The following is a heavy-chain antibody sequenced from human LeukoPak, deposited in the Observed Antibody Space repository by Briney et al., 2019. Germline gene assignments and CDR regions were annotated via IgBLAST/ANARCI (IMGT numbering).Heavy chain of an antibody. D-gene: IGHD1-1*01. CDR3: ATAGDWNDVPY. J-gene: IGHJ4*02. CDR1: GGSISSGGYS. V-gene: IGHV4-30-2*02. CDR2: IYHSGST. Sequence: PSQTLSLTCAVSGGSISSGGYSWSWIRQPPGKGLEWIGYIYHSGSTYYNPSLKSRVTISVDRSKNQFSLKLSSVTAADTAVYYCATAGDWNDVPYWGQGTLVTVSS.